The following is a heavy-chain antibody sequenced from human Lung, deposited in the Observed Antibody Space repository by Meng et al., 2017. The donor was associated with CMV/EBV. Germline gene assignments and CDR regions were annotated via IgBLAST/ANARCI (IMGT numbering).Heavy chain of an antibody. J-gene: IGHJ6*02. CDR1: GGSFSGYY. CDR2: INHSGST. V-gene: IGHV4-34*01. D-gene: IGHD3-3*01. Sequence: GSLRLXXAVYGGSFSGYYWSWIRQPPGKGLEWIGEINHSGSTNYNPSLKSRVTISVDTSKNQFSLKLSSVTAADTAVYYCARRRTIFGVVIDYGMDVWGQWPTVTVSS. CDR3: ARRRTIFGVVIDYGMDV.